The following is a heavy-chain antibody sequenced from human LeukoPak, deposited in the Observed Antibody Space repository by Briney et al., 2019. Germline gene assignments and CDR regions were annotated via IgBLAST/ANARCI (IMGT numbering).Heavy chain of an antibody. CDR2: IFGGGST. CDR1: GFTVSSNY. D-gene: IGHD3-16*01. Sequence: GGSLRLSCAASGFTVSSNYMTWVRQAPGKGLEWVSVIFGGGSTYYADSVRGRFTISRDNSKNTLFLQMNSLRVEDTAVYYCARGPGGYDNWGQGTLVTVSS. V-gene: IGHV3-66*01. CDR3: ARGPGGYDN. J-gene: IGHJ4*02.